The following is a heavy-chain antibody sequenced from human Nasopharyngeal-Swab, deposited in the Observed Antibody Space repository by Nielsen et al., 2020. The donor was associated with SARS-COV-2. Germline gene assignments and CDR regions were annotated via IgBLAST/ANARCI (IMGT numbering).Heavy chain of an antibody. Sequence: GASLKISCKGSGYRFASYWIGWVRQMPGKGLEWVGVVYHGDAETRYSPSLQGQFIVSPDKSISTAYLHWPSLKASDTAIYYCARRDPFWKKDTFDIWGQGTLVTVSS. V-gene: IGHV5-51*01. CDR2: VYHGDAET. J-gene: IGHJ3*02. D-gene: IGHD1-1*01. CDR3: ARRDPFWKKDTFDI. CDR1: GYRFASYW.